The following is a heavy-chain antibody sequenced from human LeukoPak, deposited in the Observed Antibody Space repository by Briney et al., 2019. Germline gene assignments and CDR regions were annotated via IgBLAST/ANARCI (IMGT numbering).Heavy chain of an antibody. V-gene: IGHV1-8*02. CDR3: ARESWFLGY. Sequence: ASVKVSCKASGYTFTGYYMHWVRQAPGQGLEWMGRMNPNSGNTGYAQKFQGRVTMTRNTSISTAYMELSSLRSEDAAVYYCARESWFLGYWGQGTLVTVSS. J-gene: IGHJ4*02. CDR1: GYTFTGYY. CDR2: MNPNSGNT. D-gene: IGHD6-13*01.